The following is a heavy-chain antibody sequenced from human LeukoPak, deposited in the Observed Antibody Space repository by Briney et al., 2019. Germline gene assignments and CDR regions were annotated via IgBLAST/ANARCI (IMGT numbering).Heavy chain of an antibody. Sequence: SETLSLTCAIYGGSFSGYYWSWIRQPPGKGLEWIGEINHSGSTNYNPSLKSRVTISVDTSKNQFSLKLSSVTAADTAVYYCARVPTRNPKSIFGVVSSLYYFDYWGQGTLVTVSS. D-gene: IGHD3-3*01. CDR2: INHSGST. V-gene: IGHV4-34*01. CDR1: GGSFSGYY. J-gene: IGHJ4*02. CDR3: ARVPTRNPKSIFGVVSSLYYFDY.